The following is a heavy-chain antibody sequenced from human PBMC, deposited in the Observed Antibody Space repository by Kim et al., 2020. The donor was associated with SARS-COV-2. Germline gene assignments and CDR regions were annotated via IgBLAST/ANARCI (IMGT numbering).Heavy chain of an antibody. D-gene: IGHD5-18*01. CDR1: GFSLSTSGMC. CDR2: IDWDDDK. J-gene: IGHJ6*03. CDR3: ARSFVDIAMVLLPMDV. V-gene: IGHV2-70*11. Sequence: SGPTLVNPTQTLTLTCTFSGFSLSTSGMCVSWIRQPPGKALEWLARIDWDDDKYYSTSLKTRLTISKDTSKNQVVLTMTNMDPVDTATYYCARSFVDIAMVLLPMDVWGKGTTVTVSS.